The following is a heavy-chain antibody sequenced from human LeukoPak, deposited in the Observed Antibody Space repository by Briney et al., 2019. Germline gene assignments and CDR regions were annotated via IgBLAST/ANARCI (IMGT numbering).Heavy chain of an antibody. CDR3: ARDVEMATVGAFDI. V-gene: IGHV4-4*07. CDR1: GGFISSYY. CDR2: IYTSGST. J-gene: IGHJ3*02. Sequence: SETLSLTCTVSGGFISSYYWSWIRQPAGKGLEWIGRIYTSGSTNYNPSLKSRVTMSVDTSKNQFSLKLSSVTAADTAVYYCARDVEMATVGAFDIWGQGTMVTVSS. D-gene: IGHD5-24*01.